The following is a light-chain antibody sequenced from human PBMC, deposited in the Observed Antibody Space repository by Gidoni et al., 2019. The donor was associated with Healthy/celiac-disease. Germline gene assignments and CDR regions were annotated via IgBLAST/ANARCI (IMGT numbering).Light chain of an antibody. CDR1: QSISSY. CDR3: QQSYSTPRT. V-gene: IGKV1-39*01. CDR2: AAS. Sequence: DIQMTQSPSSLSASVGDRVTITCRASQSISSYLNWYQQKPGKAPNLLIYAASSLQSGVPSRFSGSGSGTDFTLTISSLQPEDFATYYCQQSYSTPRTCXQXTKVEIK. J-gene: IGKJ1*01.